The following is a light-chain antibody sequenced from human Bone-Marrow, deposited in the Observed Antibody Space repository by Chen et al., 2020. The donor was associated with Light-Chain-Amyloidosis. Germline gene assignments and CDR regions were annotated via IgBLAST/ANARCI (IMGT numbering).Light chain of an antibody. Sequence: SYVLTQPSSVSVAPGQTATIDCGGNNIGSTSVHWYQQTPGQAPLLVVYADSARPSGIPERLSGSNAGHTATLTLSRVEAGDEADYYCQVWDRSGDRPVFGGGTKLTVL. CDR2: ADS. J-gene: IGLJ3*02. CDR1: NIGSTS. V-gene: IGLV3-21*02. CDR3: QVWDRSGDRPV.